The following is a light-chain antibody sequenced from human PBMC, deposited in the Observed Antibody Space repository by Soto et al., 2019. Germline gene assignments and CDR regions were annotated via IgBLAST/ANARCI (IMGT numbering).Light chain of an antibody. CDR2: GAS. Sequence: EIVLTQSPGTLSLSPGERATLSCRASQSVSNNYLAWYQQKPGQAPRLLIYGASNRATGIPDRFSGSGSGTDFTLTITRLEPEDFAVYFCLQYGGLPRTFGQGTKVDI. CDR1: QSVSNNY. CDR3: LQYGGLPRT. J-gene: IGKJ1*01. V-gene: IGKV3-20*01.